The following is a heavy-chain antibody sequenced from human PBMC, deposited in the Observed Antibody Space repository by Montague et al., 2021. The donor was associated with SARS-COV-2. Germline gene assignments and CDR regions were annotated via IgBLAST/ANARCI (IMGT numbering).Heavy chain of an antibody. D-gene: IGHD3-3*01. V-gene: IGHV4-59*01. Sequence: SETLSLTCTVSGGSIGAYYWSWIRQPPGKGPEWIAYISSSGTTNYNHSLKSRITVSVDTSRNQLFPKLSSVTAADSAVYYCARESRLKYLEWSGSRYDYYDMDVWGQGTIVTVSS. CDR2: ISSSGTT. J-gene: IGHJ6*02. CDR1: GGSIGAYY. CDR3: ARESRLKYLEWSGSRYDYYDMDV.